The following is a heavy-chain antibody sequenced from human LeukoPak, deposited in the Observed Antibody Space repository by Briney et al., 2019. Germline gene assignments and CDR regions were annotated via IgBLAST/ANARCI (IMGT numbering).Heavy chain of an antibody. CDR2: IYHTGST. CDR3: ARVDSQQGGDY. V-gene: IGHV4-38-2*01. D-gene: IGHD6-13*01. J-gene: IGHJ4*02. CDR1: GFSISSDYY. Sequence: SETLSLTCAVSGFSISSDYYWGWIRQPPGKGLEWIGSIYHTGSTYYNPSLKSRVTISVDTSKNQFSLKLSSVTAADTAVYYCARVDSQQGGDYWGQGTLVTVSS.